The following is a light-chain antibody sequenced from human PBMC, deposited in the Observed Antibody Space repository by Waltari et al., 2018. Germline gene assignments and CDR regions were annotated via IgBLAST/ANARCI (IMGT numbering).Light chain of an antibody. CDR1: SSDIGDYEY. J-gene: IGLJ3*02. Sequence: QSALTQPRSVSGSPGQSVTMSCTGTSSDIGDYEYVSWYQQHPGKAPKLIIHDVYRRPSGVPVRFSASESGNTSSLTISGVQGDDEADYYCCSYAGRKTWVFGGGTKVTVL. CDR3: CSYAGRKTWV. CDR2: DVY. V-gene: IGLV2-11*01.